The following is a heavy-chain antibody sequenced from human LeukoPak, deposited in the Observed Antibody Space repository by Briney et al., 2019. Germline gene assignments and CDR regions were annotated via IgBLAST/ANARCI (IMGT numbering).Heavy chain of an antibody. Sequence: LTGGSLRLSCAASGFTFSSYGMHWVRQAPGKGLEWVAVISYDGSNKYYADSVKGRFTISRDNSKNTLYLQMNSLRAEDTAVYYCAKPQQWLGGDYYYGMDVWGQGTTVTVSS. J-gene: IGHJ6*02. CDR3: AKPQQWLGGDYYYGMDV. CDR2: ISYDGSNK. CDR1: GFTFSSYG. V-gene: IGHV3-30*18. D-gene: IGHD6-19*01.